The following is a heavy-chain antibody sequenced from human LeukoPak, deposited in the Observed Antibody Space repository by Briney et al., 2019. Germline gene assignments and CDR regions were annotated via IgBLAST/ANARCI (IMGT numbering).Heavy chain of an antibody. CDR3: ASWNYVAY. V-gene: IGHV3-23*01. J-gene: IGHJ4*02. CDR2: IDGSGAGT. D-gene: IGHD1-1*01. CDR1: GFTFSNYA. Sequence: GGSLRLPCAASGFTFSNYAMSWVRQAPGKGLEWVSFIDGSGAGTNYADSVKGRFTISRDNSKNTLYLQMNSLRAEDTAVYYCASWNYVAYWGQGTLVTVSS.